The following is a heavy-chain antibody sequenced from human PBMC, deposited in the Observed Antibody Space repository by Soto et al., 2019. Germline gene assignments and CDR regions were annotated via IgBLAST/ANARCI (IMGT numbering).Heavy chain of an antibody. Sequence: GGSLRLSCAASAFTFNNYAMSWVRQAPGKGLEWVSGIGGSGRTTYYAESVKGRFTISRDNSNNTLFLQMNSLRAEDTAVYYCAKSRYSDSSGDFYDYWGQGTLVTVSS. CDR1: AFTFNNYA. CDR3: AKSRYSDSSGDFYDY. D-gene: IGHD3-22*01. CDR2: IGGSGRTT. J-gene: IGHJ4*02. V-gene: IGHV3-23*01.